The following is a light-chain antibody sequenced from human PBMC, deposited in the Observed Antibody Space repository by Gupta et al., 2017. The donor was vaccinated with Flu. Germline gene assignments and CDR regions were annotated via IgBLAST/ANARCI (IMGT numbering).Light chain of an antibody. CDR3: CQEYNPRVT. J-gene: IGKJ5*01. CDR2: DAS. Sequence: DIQITQSPSSLSASVGDRVTITCQASQDISNYLNLYQQKPGTAPKLLLYDASKGETGVPSRFSGSSSATDFTFTIISRQPEDNATYYCCQEYNPRVTFGQGTLLEIK. V-gene: IGKV1-33*01. CDR1: QDISNY.